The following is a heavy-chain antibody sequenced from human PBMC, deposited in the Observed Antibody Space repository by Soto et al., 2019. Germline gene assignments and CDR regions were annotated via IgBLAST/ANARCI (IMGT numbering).Heavy chain of an antibody. J-gene: IGHJ6*02. CDR2: ISSNGGST. CDR1: GFTFSSYA. Sequence: LRLSCSASGFTFSSYAMHWVRQAPGKGLEYVSAISSNGGSTYYADSVKGRFTISRDNSKNTLYLQMNSLRAEDTAVYYCAKLIAPGIAVVYYGMDVWGQGTTVTV. V-gene: IGHV3-64*04. D-gene: IGHD6-19*01. CDR3: AKLIAPGIAVVYYGMDV.